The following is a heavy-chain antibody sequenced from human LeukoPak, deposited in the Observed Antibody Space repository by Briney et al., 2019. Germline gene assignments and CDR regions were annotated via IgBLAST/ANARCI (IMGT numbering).Heavy chain of an antibody. D-gene: IGHD3-10*01. CDR1: GFTVSSNY. V-gene: IGHV3-53*01. J-gene: IGHJ4*02. CDR3: ARLGLWFGENYFDY. Sequence: GGSLRLSCAASGFTVSSNYMSWVRQAPGKGLEWVSVIYSGGSTYYADSVKGRFTISRDNSKNTLYLQMNSLRAEDTAVYYCARLGLWFGENYFDYWGQGTLVTVSS. CDR2: IYSGGST.